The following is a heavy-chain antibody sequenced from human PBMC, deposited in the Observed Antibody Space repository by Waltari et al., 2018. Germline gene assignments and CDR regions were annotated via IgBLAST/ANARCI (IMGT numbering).Heavy chain of an antibody. D-gene: IGHD3-10*01. CDR2: IIPFFNTT. CDR1: GGALTNYA. V-gene: IGHV1-69*12. J-gene: IGHJ4*02. CDR3: ARDHYYGSGSYYDY. Sequence: QVQLVQSGAEVKKPGSSVKVSCATSGGALTNYAITWVRQAPGQGLEWLGGIIPFFNTTNSAPKFQDRLTITADASTNTAYMELSSLRSDDTAVYYCARDHYYGSGSYYDYWGQGTLVTVSS.